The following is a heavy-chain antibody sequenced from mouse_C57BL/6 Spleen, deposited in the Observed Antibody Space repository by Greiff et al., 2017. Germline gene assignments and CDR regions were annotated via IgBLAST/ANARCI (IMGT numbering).Heavy chain of an antibody. Sequence: EVQLQQSGPELVKPGASVKISCKASGYTFTDYYMNWVKQSHGKSLEWIGDINPNNGGTSYNQKFKGKATLTVDKSSSTAYMELRSLTSEDSAVYYCARGIYYSNYEAWFAYWGQGTLVTVSA. V-gene: IGHV1-26*01. CDR1: GYTFTDYY. D-gene: IGHD2-5*01. CDR3: ARGIYYSNYEAWFAY. CDR2: INPNNGGT. J-gene: IGHJ3*01.